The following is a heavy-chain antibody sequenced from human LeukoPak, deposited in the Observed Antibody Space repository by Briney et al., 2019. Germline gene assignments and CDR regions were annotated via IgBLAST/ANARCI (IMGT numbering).Heavy chain of an antibody. CDR3: ATAGLRFLEWLLYQRKEYYFDY. CDR1: GYTLTELS. J-gene: IGHJ4*02. Sequence: GASVKVSCKVSGYTLTELSMHWVRQAPGKGLEWMGGFDPEDGETIYAQKFQGRVTMTEDTSTDTAYMELSSLRSEDTAVYYCATAGLRFLEWLLYQRKEYYFDYWGQGTLVTVSS. V-gene: IGHV1-24*01. D-gene: IGHD3-3*01. CDR2: FDPEDGET.